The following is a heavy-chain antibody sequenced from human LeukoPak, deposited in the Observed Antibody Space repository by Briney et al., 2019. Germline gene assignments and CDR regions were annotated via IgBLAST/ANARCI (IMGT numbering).Heavy chain of an antibody. CDR1: GGSFSGYY. V-gene: IGHV4-59*01. CDR2: IYYNGNT. CDR3: ARGTDYGDYL. D-gene: IGHD4-17*01. J-gene: IGHJ5*02. Sequence: SSETLSLTCAVYGGSFSGYYWSWIRQPPGKGLEWIGYIYYNGNTNYNPSLKSRITISIDTSNNQFSLKLSSVTAADTAVYYCARGTDYGDYLWGQGTLVTVSS.